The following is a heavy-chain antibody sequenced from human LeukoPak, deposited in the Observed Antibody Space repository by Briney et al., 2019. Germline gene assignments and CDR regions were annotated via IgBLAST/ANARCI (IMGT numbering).Heavy chain of an antibody. CDR1: GFTVSSNY. Sequence: GSLRLSCAASGFTVSSNYMSWVCQAPGKGLEWVSVIYSGGSTYYADSVKGRFTISRDNSKNTLYLQMNSLRAEDTAVYYCAIVGATDAFDIWGQGTMVTVSS. J-gene: IGHJ3*02. CDR3: AIVGATDAFDI. CDR2: IYSGGST. V-gene: IGHV3-66*01. D-gene: IGHD1-26*01.